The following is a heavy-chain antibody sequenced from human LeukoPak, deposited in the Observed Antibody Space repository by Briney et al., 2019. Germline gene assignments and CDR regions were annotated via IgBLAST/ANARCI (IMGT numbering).Heavy chain of an antibody. Sequence: GGSLRLSCAPSKFTFSSFAMSWVRQAPGKGLEWVSGISATGDSTYYTDSVKGRFTISRDNSKNTLYLQMSSLRAEDTAVYYCANGNGQRFLEWLHEVHFDYWGQGTLVTVSS. J-gene: IGHJ4*02. CDR1: KFTFSSFA. CDR3: ANGNGQRFLEWLHEVHFDY. V-gene: IGHV3-23*01. D-gene: IGHD3-3*01. CDR2: ISATGDST.